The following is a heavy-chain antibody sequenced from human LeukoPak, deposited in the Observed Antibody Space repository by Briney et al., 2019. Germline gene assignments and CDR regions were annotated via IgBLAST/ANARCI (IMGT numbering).Heavy chain of an antibody. Sequence: GGSLRLSCSASGFTFSSYWMSWVRQAPGKGLEWVAYINPAGTPIHYADSVGGRFTISGDNAKNSLYLQMNSLRAEDTAVYYCARDPYYYDSSGYSYFDYWGQGTLVTVSS. D-gene: IGHD3-22*01. V-gene: IGHV3-48*04. CDR1: GFTFSSYW. CDR3: ARDPYYYDSSGYSYFDY. J-gene: IGHJ4*02. CDR2: INPAGTPI.